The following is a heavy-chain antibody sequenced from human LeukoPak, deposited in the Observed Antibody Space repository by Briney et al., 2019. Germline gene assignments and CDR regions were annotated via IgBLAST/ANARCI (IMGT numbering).Heavy chain of an antibody. CDR3: ARVDTTLSYKLDY. CDR1: AFTFSSYG. CDR2: ISYDGSNK. D-gene: IGHD1-1*01. V-gene: IGHV3-33*03. J-gene: IGHJ4*02. Sequence: GGSLRLSCAASAFTFSSYGMHWVRQAPGKGLEWVAVISYDGSNKYYADSVKGRFTISRHNSKNTVYLQMNNLRAEDTAMYYCARVDTTLSYKLDYWGQGTLVTVS.